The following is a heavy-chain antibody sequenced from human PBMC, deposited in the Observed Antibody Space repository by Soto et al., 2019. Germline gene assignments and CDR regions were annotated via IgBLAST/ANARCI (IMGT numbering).Heavy chain of an antibody. Sequence: ASVKVSCKASGYTFTSYAMHWVRQAPGQRLEWMGWINAGNGNTKYSQKFQGRVTITRDTSASTAYMELSSLRSEDTAVYYCAREGYGDYVGYYYYYMDVWGKGTTVTVSS. CDR3: AREGYGDYVGYYYYYMDV. CDR1: GYTFTSYA. CDR2: INAGNGNT. V-gene: IGHV1-3*01. J-gene: IGHJ6*03. D-gene: IGHD4-17*01.